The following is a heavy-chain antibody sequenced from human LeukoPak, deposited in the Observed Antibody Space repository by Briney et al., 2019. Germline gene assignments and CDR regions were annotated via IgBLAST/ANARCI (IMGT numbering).Heavy chain of an antibody. CDR1: GFTFSYYN. J-gene: IGHJ4*02. V-gene: IGHV3-21*01. CDR2: IIRNTIYT. CDR3: ARVSRSGNYLYYLDY. Sequence: GGSLRLSCAASGFTFSYYNMDWVRQTPGKGLECVSSIIRNTIYTYYADSVKGRFTISRDNAKNSLYLQMNSLRVEDTAVYYCARVSRSGNYLYYLDYWGQGTLVTVSS. D-gene: IGHD3-22*01.